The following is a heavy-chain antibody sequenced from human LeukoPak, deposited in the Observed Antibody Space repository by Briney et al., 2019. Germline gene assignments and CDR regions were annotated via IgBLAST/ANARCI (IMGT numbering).Heavy chain of an antibody. Sequence: PSETLSLTCTVSGGSISSSSYYWAWIRHPPGKGLEWIGSIHYSGSTYYDPSLQSRVTISIDTSKNQFSLKLSSVTAADTAVYYCARGADYWGQGTLVTVSS. V-gene: IGHV4-39*07. CDR3: ARGADY. CDR2: IHYSGST. J-gene: IGHJ4*02. CDR1: GGSISSSSYY.